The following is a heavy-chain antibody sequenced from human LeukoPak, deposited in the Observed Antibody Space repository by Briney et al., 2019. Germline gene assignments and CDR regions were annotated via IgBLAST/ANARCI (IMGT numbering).Heavy chain of an antibody. CDR2: INPISGVT. D-gene: IGHD2-15*01. J-gene: IGHJ4*02. Sequence: ASVKVSCKASGDTFTGYSMHWVRQAPGQGLEWMGWINPISGVTNYAQKFQGRVTITRDTSTSTAYMELSRLRSEDTAVYYCARDCSGGSCYDYWGKGTLVTVSS. CDR1: GDTFTGYS. V-gene: IGHV1-2*02. CDR3: ARDCSGGSCYDY.